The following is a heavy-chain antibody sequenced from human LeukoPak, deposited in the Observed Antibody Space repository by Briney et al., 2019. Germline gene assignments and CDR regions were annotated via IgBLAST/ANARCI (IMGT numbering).Heavy chain of an antibody. CDR3: VHLRGDFDWWEAFDI. CDR1: GFSLSTSGVG. V-gene: IGHV2-5*02. D-gene: IGHD3-9*01. CDR2: IYWDDDK. J-gene: IGHJ3*02. Sequence: SGPTLVKPTQTLTLTCTFSGFSLSTSGVGVGWIRQPPGKALEWLALIYWDDDKRYSPSLKSRLTITKDTSKNQVVLTMTNMDPVDTATYHCVHLRGDFDWWEAFDIWGQGTMVTVSS.